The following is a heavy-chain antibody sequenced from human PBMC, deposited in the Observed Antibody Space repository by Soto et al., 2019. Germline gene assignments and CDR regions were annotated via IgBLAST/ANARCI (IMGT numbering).Heavy chain of an antibody. V-gene: IGHV4-39*01. CDR1: GGSISSSSYY. Sequence: QLQLQESGPGLVKPSETLSLTCTVSGGSISSSSYYWHWIRQPPGKGLEWLGSVYYHGSTYYNPSLNSRVTKSVGTSNNQLALKLSALTAADTAVYYRARQQVVRGVIGWFDPWGQGTLVTFSS. CDR2: VYYHGST. CDR3: ARQQVVRGVIGWFDP. J-gene: IGHJ5*02. D-gene: IGHD3-10*01.